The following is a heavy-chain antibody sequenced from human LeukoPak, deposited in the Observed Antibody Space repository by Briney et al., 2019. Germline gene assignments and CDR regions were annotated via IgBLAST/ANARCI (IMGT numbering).Heavy chain of an antibody. V-gene: IGHV4-34*01. D-gene: IGHD5-12*01. Sequence: XXPPGXGXXXIGEINHSGSTNYNPSLKSRVTISVDTSKNQFSLKLSSVTAADTAVYYCARGGQWLRFVYLDYWGQGTLVTVSS. J-gene: IGHJ4*02. CDR3: ARGGQWLRFVYLDY. CDR2: INHSGST.